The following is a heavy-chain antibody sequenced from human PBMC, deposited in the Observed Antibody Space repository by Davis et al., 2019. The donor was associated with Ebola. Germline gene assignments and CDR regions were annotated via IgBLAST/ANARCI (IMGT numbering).Heavy chain of an antibody. V-gene: IGHV1-3*01. Sequence: ASVKVSCKASGYTFTGYYMHWVRQAPGQGLEWMGWINAGNGNTKYSQKFQGRVTITRDTSANTAYMELSSLRSEDTAVYYCAREWVTMVRGVTREDAFDIWGQGTMVTVSS. J-gene: IGHJ3*02. D-gene: IGHD3-10*01. CDR1: GYTFTGYY. CDR3: AREWVTMVRGVTREDAFDI. CDR2: INAGNGNT.